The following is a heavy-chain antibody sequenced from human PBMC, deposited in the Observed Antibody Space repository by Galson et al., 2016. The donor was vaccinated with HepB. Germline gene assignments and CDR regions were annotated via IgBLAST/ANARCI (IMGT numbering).Heavy chain of an antibody. CDR2: IHYSGKT. D-gene: IGHD4/OR15-4a*01. J-gene: IGHJ2*01. CDR3: VRVSGDYGGTPRWWYFDV. Sequence: ETLSLTCGVCGASLSGYWWSWIRQPPGKGLEWIGEIHYSGKTNYNPSLESQVTMSVDMSKNQFSLKVNSVTAADTALYYCVRVSGDYGGTPRWWYFDVWGRATPVAVSS. V-gene: IGHV4-34*01. CDR1: GASLSGYW.